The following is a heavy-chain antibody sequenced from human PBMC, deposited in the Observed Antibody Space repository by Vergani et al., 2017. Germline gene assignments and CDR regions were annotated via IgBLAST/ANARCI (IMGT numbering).Heavy chain of an antibody. D-gene: IGHD2-21*02. Sequence: QLQLQESGPGLVKPSETLSLTCTVSGGSISSSSYYWGWIRQPPGKGLEWIGSIYYSGSPYYNPSLKSRVTISVDTSKNQFSLKLSSVTAADTAVYYCARHLAYCGGDCYPYYYGMDVWGQGTTVTVSS. V-gene: IGHV4-39*01. CDR1: GGSISSSSYY. CDR2: IYYSGSP. CDR3: ARHLAYCGGDCYPYYYGMDV. J-gene: IGHJ6*02.